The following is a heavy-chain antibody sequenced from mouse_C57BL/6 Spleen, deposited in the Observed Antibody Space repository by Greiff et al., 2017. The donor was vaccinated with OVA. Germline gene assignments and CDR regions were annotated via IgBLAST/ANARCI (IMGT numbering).Heavy chain of an antibody. CDR3: AREGPITTVVATTPYYFDY. CDR2: IYPGSGST. Sequence: QVQLKQPGAELVKPGASVKMSCKASGYTFTSYWITWVKQRPGQGLEWIGDIYPGSGSTNYNEKFKSKATLTVDTSSSTAYMQLSSLTSEDSAVYYCAREGPITTVVATTPYYFDYWGQGTTLTVSS. V-gene: IGHV1-55*01. CDR1: GYTFTSYW. D-gene: IGHD1-1*01. J-gene: IGHJ2*01.